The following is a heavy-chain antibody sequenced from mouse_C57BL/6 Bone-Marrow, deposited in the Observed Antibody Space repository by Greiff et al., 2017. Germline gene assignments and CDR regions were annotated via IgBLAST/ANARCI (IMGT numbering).Heavy chain of an antibody. CDR2: IDPSDSYT. J-gene: IGHJ2*01. CDR3: ARDGSSYAFDY. Sequence: QVQLQQPGAELVRPGTSVKLSCKASGYTFTSYWMHWVKQRPGQGLEWIGVIDPSDSYTNYNQKFKGKATLTVDTSSSTAYMQLSSLTSEDSAVYYCARDGSSYAFDYGGQGTTLTVSS. V-gene: IGHV1-59*01. CDR1: GYTFTSYW. D-gene: IGHD1-1*01.